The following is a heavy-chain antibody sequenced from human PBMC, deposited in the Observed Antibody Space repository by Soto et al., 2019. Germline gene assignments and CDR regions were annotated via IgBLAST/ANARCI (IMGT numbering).Heavy chain of an antibody. V-gene: IGHV1-46*03. CDR2: INPNGGST. Sequence: QVQLVQPGAEVKKPGASVKFSCKASGYIFTNFYIHWVRQAPGQGLEWIGIINPNGGSTNYAQNFQGRVTMTRVTSTSTVYMDLSSLRSEDTAVYYCTRGLASGDYWGQGTLITVSS. CDR1: GYIFTNFY. D-gene: IGHD6-6*01. J-gene: IGHJ4*02. CDR3: TRGLASGDY.